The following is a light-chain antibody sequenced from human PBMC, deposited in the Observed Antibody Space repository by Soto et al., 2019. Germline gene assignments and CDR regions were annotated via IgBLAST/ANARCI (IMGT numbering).Light chain of an antibody. V-gene: IGKV1-5*03. CDR2: KAS. Sequence: DIQMTQSPSTLSASVGDRVTITCRASQSISSWLAWYQQKPGKAPKLLIYKASSLESGVPTRFSGSGSGTAFTLTISSLQPDDFATYYCQHYNSYSPRYTFGQGTKLEIK. J-gene: IGKJ2*01. CDR3: QHYNSYSPRYT. CDR1: QSISSW.